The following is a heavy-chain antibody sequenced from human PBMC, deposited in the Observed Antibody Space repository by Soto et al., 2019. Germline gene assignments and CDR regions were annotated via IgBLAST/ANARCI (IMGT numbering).Heavy chain of an antibody. Sequence: ASVKVSCKASGYTFTGYYMHWVRQAPGQGLEWMGWINPNSGGTNYAQKFQGWVTMTRDTSISTAYMELSRLRSDDTAVYYCARDSYDYYGSGSYRPLGRHYYYGMDVWGQGTTVTVSS. CDR3: ARDSYDYYGSGSYRPLGRHYYYGMDV. J-gene: IGHJ6*02. CDR1: GYTFTGYY. D-gene: IGHD3-10*01. V-gene: IGHV1-2*04. CDR2: INPNSGGT.